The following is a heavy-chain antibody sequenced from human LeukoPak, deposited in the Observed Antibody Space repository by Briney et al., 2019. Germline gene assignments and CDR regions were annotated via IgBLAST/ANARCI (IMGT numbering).Heavy chain of an antibody. V-gene: IGHV3-49*04. CDR3: TIDHILSAGSYYNPSWFDT. J-gene: IGHJ5*02. CDR1: GFTFGDYA. CDR2: IRGKAYGGTT. D-gene: IGHD3-10*01. Sequence: GGSLRLSCTASGFTFGDYAMSWVCQAPGKWLGWVGFIRGKAYGGTTEYAASVKGRFTISRDDSKSIAYLQMNSLKAEDTAVYYCTIDHILSAGSYYNPSWFDTWGQGTLVTVSS.